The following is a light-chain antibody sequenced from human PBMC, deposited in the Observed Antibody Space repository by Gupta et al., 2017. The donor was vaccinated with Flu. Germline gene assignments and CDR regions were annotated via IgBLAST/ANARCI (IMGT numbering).Light chain of an antibody. V-gene: IGLV2-14*01. CDR1: SSDVGGYNY. J-gene: IGLJ1*01. CDR2: EVS. Sequence: QSALTQPASVSGSPAQSITISCTGTSSDVGGYNYVSWYQQHPGKAPKLMIYEVSNRPSGGSNRFSGSKSGNTASLTISGLQAEDEADYYCSSYTSSSTLLYVFGTGTKVTVL. CDR3: SSYTSSSTLLYV.